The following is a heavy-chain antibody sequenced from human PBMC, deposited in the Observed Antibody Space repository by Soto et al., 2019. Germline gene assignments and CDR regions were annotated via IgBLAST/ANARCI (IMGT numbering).Heavy chain of an antibody. D-gene: IGHD3-10*01. CDR3: ARDQTSNYYGSGSYPDWFDP. CDR1: GGSISSGDYY. V-gene: IGHV4-30-4*01. CDR2: IYYSGSN. Sequence: SETLSLTCTVSGGSISSGDYYWSWIRQPPGKDLEWIGYIYYSGSNYYDPSLKRRVTISVDTSKNQYPLKLSPVTAADTAVYYCARDQTSNYYGSGSYPDWFDPWGQGTLVTVSS. J-gene: IGHJ5*02.